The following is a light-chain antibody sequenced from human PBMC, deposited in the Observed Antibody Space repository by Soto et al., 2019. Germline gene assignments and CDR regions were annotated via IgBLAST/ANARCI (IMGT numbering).Light chain of an antibody. CDR3: QQYNNLHQT. J-gene: IGKJ2*01. CDR2: GVS. CDR1: QSVSSK. Sequence: GMTHYPATLSVSPGERATLSCRSSQSVSSKLAWFQQKPGQAPSLLIYGVSTRATGVPVRFSGSGSGTEFTLTINSLQSEDFAVHYCQQYNNLHQTFGQGTKVEIK. V-gene: IGKV3-15*01.